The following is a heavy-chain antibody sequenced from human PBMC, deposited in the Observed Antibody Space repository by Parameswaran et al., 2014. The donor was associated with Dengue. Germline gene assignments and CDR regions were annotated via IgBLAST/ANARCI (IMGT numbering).Heavy chain of an antibody. V-gene: IGHV4-31*02. J-gene: IGHJ5*02. CDR3: ASSRVTGTTYWFDP. D-gene: IGHD1-7*01. Sequence: RWIRQPPGKGLEWIGYIYYSGSTYYNPSLKSRVTISVDTSKNQFSLKLSSVTAADTAAYYCASSRVTGTTYWFDPWGQGTLVTVSS. CDR2: IYYSGST.